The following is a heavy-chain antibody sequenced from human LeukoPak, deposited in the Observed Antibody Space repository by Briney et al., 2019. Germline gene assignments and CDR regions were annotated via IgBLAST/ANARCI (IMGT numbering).Heavy chain of an antibody. CDR3: ARDTPLSGLGYCSSTSCYNYYGMDV. D-gene: IGHD2-2*02. CDR1: GFTFSSYA. J-gene: IGHJ6*02. CDR2: ISYDGSNK. Sequence: GGSLRLSCAASGFTFSSYAMHWVRQAPGKGLEWVAVISYDGSNKYYADSVKGRFTISRDNSKNTLYLQMNSLRAEDTAVYYCARDTPLSGLGYCSSTSCYNYYGMDVWGQGTTVTVSS. V-gene: IGHV3-30-3*01.